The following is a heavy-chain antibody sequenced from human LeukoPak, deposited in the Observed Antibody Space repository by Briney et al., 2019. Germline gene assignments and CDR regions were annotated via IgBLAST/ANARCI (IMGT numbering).Heavy chain of an antibody. Sequence: GGSLRLSCAASGFTFSSYAMHWVRQAPGKGLEWVAVISYDGSNKYYADSVKGRFTISRDNSKNTLYLQMNSLRAEDTAVYYCARDGGYYDFWSGYRGNWFDPWGQGTLVTVSS. CDR2: ISYDGSNK. J-gene: IGHJ5*02. CDR3: ARDGGYYDFWSGYRGNWFDP. V-gene: IGHV3-30-3*01. D-gene: IGHD3-3*01. CDR1: GFTFSSYA.